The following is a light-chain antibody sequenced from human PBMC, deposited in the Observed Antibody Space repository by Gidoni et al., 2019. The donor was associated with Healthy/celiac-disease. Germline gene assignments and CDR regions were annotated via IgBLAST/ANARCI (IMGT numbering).Light chain of an antibody. V-gene: IGKV3-11*01. CDR2: DAS. CDR3: QQRSNWPPWFT. Sequence: EIVLKQSPATLSLSPGERATLSCRASQSVSSYLAWYQQKHGQAPRLLIYDASNRATGIPARFSGSGSGTDFTLTISRLEPEDFSVYSCQQRSNWPPWFTFGPGTKVDIK. J-gene: IGKJ3*01. CDR1: QSVSSY.